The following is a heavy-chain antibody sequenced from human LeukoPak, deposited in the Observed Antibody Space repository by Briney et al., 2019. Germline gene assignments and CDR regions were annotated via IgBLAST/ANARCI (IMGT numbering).Heavy chain of an antibody. D-gene: IGHD2-21*02. CDR3: ARAGLVVVTAENFYYMDV. CDR2: MNPNSGNT. Sequence: ASVTVSFKASGYTFTSYDINWVRQATGQGLEWMGWMNPNSGNTGYAQKLQGRVTITRNTSISTAYMELSSLRSEDTAVYYCARAGLVVVTAENFYYMDVWGKGTTVTVSS. V-gene: IGHV1-8*03. J-gene: IGHJ6*03. CDR1: GYTFTSYD.